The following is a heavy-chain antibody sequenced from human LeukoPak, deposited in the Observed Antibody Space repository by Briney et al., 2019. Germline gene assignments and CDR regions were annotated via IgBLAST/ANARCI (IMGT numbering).Heavy chain of an antibody. CDR1: GFTFSSYS. V-gene: IGHV3-21*01. Sequence: PGWSLRLSCAASGFTFSSYSMNWVRQAPGKGLEWVSSISSSSSYIYYADSLKGRFTISRANAKNSLFLQMNSLRAEDTAVYYCARGFYDNSAFYFDYWGLGTLVTVSS. D-gene: IGHD3-22*01. J-gene: IGHJ4*02. CDR2: ISSSSSYI. CDR3: ARGFYDNSAFYFDY.